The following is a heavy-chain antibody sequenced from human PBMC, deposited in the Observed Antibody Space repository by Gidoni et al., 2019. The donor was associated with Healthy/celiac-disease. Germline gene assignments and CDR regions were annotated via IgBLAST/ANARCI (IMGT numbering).Heavy chain of an antibody. CDR2: IYYSGST. CDR1: GGSISSSSYY. D-gene: IGHD3-22*01. CDR3: AREGSSGYYYYYYGMDV. Sequence: QLQLQESGPGLVKPSETLSLTCTVSGGSISSSSYYWGWIRQPPGKGLEWIGRIYYSGSTYYNPSLKSRVTISVDTSKNQFSLKRSSVTAADTAVYYCAREGSSGYYYYYYGMDVWGQGTTVTVSS. J-gene: IGHJ6*02. V-gene: IGHV4-39*02.